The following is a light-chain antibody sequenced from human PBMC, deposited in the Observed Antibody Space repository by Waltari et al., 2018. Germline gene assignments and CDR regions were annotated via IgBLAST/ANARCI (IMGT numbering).Light chain of an antibody. V-gene: IGLV2-14*03. CDR3: SSYISSSTLEL. CDR1: SSDVGGYNY. CDR2: DVS. J-gene: IGLJ2*01. Sequence: QSALTQPASVSGSPGQSITISCTGTSSDVGGYNYVSWYQQYPGKAPKLMIYDVSNRPSGVSNRFSGSKSCNTASLTISGLQAEDEADYYCSSYISSSTLELFGGGTSLTVL.